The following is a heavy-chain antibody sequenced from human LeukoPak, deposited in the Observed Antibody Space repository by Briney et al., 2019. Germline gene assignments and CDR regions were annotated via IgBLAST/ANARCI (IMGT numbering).Heavy chain of an antibody. CDR3: ATTSGSSSGIFDY. J-gene: IGHJ4*02. CDR1: GGSISSSSYY. Sequence: PSETLSLTCTVSGGSISSSSYYWGWIRQPPGKGLEWIGTIYYSGNTYYNPSLKSRVTISVDTSKKQFSLNLISVTAADTAVYYCATTSGSSSGIFDYWGQGTLVTVSS. D-gene: IGHD6-6*01. V-gene: IGHV4-39*01. CDR2: IYYSGNT.